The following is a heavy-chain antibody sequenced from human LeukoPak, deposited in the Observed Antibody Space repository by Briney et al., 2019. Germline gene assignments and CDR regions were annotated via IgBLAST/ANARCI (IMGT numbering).Heavy chain of an antibody. D-gene: IGHD3-3*01. V-gene: IGHV4-59*01. CDR1: GGSLSSYY. Sequence: SETLSLTCTVSGGSLSSYYWSWIRQPPGKGLEWIGYIYYSGSTNYNPSLKSRVTISVDTSKNQFSLKLSSVTAADTAVYYCARVGITSFGVGTFDYWGQGTLVTVSS. CDR3: ARVGITSFGVGTFDY. J-gene: IGHJ4*02. CDR2: IYYSGST.